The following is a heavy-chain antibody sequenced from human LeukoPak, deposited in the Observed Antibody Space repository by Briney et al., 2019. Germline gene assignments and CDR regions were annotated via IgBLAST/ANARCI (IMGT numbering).Heavy chain of an antibody. D-gene: IGHD3-16*02. CDR3: ARERIMITFGGVIVTPSYFDY. V-gene: IGHV4-31*03. Sequence: PQTLSPTCTVSGGSISSGGYYWSWIRQHPGKGLEWIGYIYYSGSTYYNPSLKSRVTISVDTSKNQFSLKLSSVTAADTAVYYCARERIMITFGGVIVTPSYFDYWGEGSLVTVSS. CDR1: GGSISSGGYY. CDR2: IYYSGST. J-gene: IGHJ4*02.